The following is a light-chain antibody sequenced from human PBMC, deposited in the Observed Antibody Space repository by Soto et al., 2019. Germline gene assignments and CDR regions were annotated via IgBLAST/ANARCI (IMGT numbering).Light chain of an antibody. CDR3: LHLKRYPLT. CDR1: EGISPY. Sequence: IQLTQSPSSLSASVGDRVAITCRASEGISPYLAWYQEKPGKVPKLLIDTASTLQNGVPSRFSGSGSGTDFTLTISSLQPEDFASYYSLHLKRYPLTFGGGTRVEI. CDR2: TAS. V-gene: IGKV1-9*01. J-gene: IGKJ4*01.